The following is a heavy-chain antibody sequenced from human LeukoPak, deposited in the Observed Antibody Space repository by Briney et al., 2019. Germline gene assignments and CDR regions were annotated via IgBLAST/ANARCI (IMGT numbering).Heavy chain of an antibody. J-gene: IGHJ6*02. CDR2: INPSGGST. V-gene: IGHV1-46*01. CDR3: ASDLRGYSYYYGMDV. Sequence: ASVKVSCKASGYTFTSYYMHWVRQAPGQGLEWMGIINPSGGSTSYAQKFQGRVTMTRDTSTSTVYMELSSLRSEDTAVYYCASDLRGYSYYYGMDVWGQGTTVTVSS. D-gene: IGHD5-12*01. CDR1: GYTFTSYY.